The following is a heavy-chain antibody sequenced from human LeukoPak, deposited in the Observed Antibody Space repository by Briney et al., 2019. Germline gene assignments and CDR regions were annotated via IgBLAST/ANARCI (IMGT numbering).Heavy chain of an antibody. Sequence: GGSLRLSCAASGFTFSSYAMSWVRQAPGKGLEWVSGISWNSGSIGYADSVKGRLAISRDNAKNSLYLQMNSLRAEDTALYYCAKGGSYGYVYYFDYWGQGTLVTVSS. CDR1: GFTFSSYA. CDR2: ISWNSGSI. D-gene: IGHD5-18*01. CDR3: AKGGSYGYVYYFDY. J-gene: IGHJ4*02. V-gene: IGHV3-9*01.